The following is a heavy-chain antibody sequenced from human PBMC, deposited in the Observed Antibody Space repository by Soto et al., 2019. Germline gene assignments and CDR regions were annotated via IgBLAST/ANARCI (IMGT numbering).Heavy chain of an antibody. V-gene: IGHV4-34*01. D-gene: IGHD7-27*01. CDR2: INHSGST. CDR1: GGSFSGYY. CDR3: ARELGIIYYYYYMDV. Sequence: PSETLSLTCAVYGGSFSGYYWSWIRQPPGKGLEWIGEINHSGSTNYNPSLKSRVTISVDTSKNQFSLKLSSVTAADTAVYYCARELGIIYYYYYMDVWGKGTTVTVSS. J-gene: IGHJ6*03.